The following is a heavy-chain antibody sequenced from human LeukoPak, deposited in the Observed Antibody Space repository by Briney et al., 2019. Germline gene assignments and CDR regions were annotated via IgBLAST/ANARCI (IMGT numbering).Heavy chain of an antibody. V-gene: IGHV4-38-2*02. J-gene: IGHJ4*02. CDR3: ARETVGATSFDY. CDR1: GYSISSSYY. CDR2: IYHSGST. D-gene: IGHD1-26*01. Sequence: PSETLSLTCTVSGYSISSSYYWGWIRQPPGKGLEWIGSIYHSGSTYYNPSLKSRVTISVDTSKNQFSLKLSSVTAADTAVYYCARETVGATSFDYWGQGTLVTVSS.